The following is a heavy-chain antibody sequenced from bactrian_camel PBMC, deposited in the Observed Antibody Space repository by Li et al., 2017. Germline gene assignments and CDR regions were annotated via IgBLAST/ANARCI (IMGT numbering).Heavy chain of an antibody. D-gene: IGHD7*01. J-gene: IGHJ6*01. CDR3: AAWTPGNLRGTIDCDTATSARRSKA. V-gene: IGHV3S63*01. Sequence: HVQLVESGGDSVQSGGSLRLSCTASGITETPYSMGWFRQVPGKGREGIATVHYDMYSGIRTKMAGSVKGRFTISQDIAEKTVYLQMNSLKPEDTAVYYCAAWTPGNLRGTIDCDTATSARRSKAWGTGTQVTV. CDR2: DMYSGIRT. CDR1: GITETPYS.